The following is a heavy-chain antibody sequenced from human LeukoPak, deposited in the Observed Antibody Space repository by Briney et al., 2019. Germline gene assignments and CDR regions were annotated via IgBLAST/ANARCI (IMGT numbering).Heavy chain of an antibody. CDR3: ARSYTTVTYDY. CDR2: ISSSGSTI. J-gene: IGHJ4*02. D-gene: IGHD4-17*01. V-gene: IGHV3-48*03. Sequence: PVGSLRLSCAASGFTFSSYEMNWVRQAPGKGLEWVSYISSSGSTIYYADSVKGRFTISRDNAKNSLYLQMNSLRAEDTAVYYCARSYTTVTYDYWGQGTLVTVSS. CDR1: GFTFSSYE.